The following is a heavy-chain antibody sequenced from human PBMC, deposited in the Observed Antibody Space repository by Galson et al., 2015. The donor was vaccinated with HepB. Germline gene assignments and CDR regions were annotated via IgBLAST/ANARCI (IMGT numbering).Heavy chain of an antibody. CDR1: GVTFINYG. V-gene: IGHV3-30*18. CDR3: AKDSAEFYYNSGSYFDY. J-gene: IGHJ4*02. Sequence: SLRLSCAASGVTFINYGFHWVRQAPGKGLEWVSFFSKDGVNRYYAESVKGRFTISRDNSKNTLFLQMNSLRVEDTAVYYCAKDSAEFYYNSGSYFDYWGLGTLVTVSS. CDR2: FSKDGVNR. D-gene: IGHD3-10*01.